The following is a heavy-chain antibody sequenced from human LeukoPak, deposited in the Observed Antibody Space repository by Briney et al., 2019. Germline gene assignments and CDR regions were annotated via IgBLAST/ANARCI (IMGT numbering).Heavy chain of an antibody. Sequence: GGSLRLSCVASGFTFSSYAMYWVRQAPGKGLEWVAVISYDGNNKYYADSVKGRFTISRDNSKNTLYLQVNSLRAEDAAVYYCARDSSSSWYYFDYWGQGTLVTVSS. CDR3: ARDSSSSWYYFDY. V-gene: IGHV3-30-3*01. CDR2: ISYDGNNK. J-gene: IGHJ4*02. CDR1: GFTFSSYA. D-gene: IGHD6-13*01.